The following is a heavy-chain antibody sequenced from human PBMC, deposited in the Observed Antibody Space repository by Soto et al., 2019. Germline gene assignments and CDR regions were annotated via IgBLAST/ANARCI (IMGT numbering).Heavy chain of an antibody. D-gene: IGHD6-19*01. J-gene: IGHJ5*02. V-gene: IGHV1-69*13. Sequence: ASVKVSCKASGGTFSIYAISWVLQAPGQGLEWMGGIIPIFGTANYAQKFQGRVTITADESTSTAYMELSSLRSEDTAVYYCARAGRMGIAVAGPPAWFDPRGQGTLVTVSS. CDR1: GGTFSIYA. CDR3: ARAGRMGIAVAGPPAWFDP. CDR2: IIPIFGTA.